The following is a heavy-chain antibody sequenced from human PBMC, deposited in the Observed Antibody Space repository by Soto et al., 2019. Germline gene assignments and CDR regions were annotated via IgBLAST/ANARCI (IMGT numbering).Heavy chain of an antibody. J-gene: IGHJ4*02. D-gene: IGHD5-18*01. V-gene: IGHV3-48*01. Sequence: GGSLRLSCAASGGTLINYGMNWVRQAPGKRLQWVSYISSAGDKIYYADSVKGRFTISRDNAKNSLYLQMNSLSAEDTAVYYCARDELPYSYGSLPFFWGQGTLVTVS. CDR3: ARDELPYSYGSLPFF. CDR1: GGTLINYG. CDR2: ISSAGDKI.